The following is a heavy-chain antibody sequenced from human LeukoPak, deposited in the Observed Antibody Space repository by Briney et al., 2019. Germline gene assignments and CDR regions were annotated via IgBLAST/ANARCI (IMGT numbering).Heavy chain of an antibody. CDR2: ISAYNGNT. CDR1: GYTFTSYG. CDR3: ARDRYRYDSRGYYNFDY. V-gene: IGHV1-18*01. Sequence: ASVKVSYKDSGYTFTSYGISWVRQAPAPGLEGMGWISAYNGNTNYAQKLQGRVTMTTDTSTSTAYMELRSLRFDDTAVYYCARDRYRYDSRGYYNFDYWGQGTLVTVSS. J-gene: IGHJ4*02. D-gene: IGHD3-22*01.